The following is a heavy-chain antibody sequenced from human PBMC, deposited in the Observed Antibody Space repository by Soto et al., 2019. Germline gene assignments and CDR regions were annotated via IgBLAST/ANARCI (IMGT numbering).Heavy chain of an antibody. D-gene: IGHD3-9*01. V-gene: IGHV3-7*01. CDR2: IKQDGSEK. Sequence: GGSLRLSCAASGFTFSSYWMSWVRQAPGKGLEWVANIKQDGSEKYYVDSVKGRFTISRDNAKNSLYRQMNSLRAEDTVGFYCGRDQWRYYDILFVGYWYFDLWGRGTLVTVSS. CDR1: GFTFSSYW. J-gene: IGHJ2*01. CDR3: GRDQWRYYDILFVGYWYFDL.